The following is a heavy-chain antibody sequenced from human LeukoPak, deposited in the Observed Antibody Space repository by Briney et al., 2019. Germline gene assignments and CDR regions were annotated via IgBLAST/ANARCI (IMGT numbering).Heavy chain of an antibody. V-gene: IGHV3-23*01. J-gene: IGHJ5*02. CDR3: ARVAGWHWFDP. CDR2: IRPSGDNT. D-gene: IGHD6-19*01. CDR1: GFTFSSDY. Sequence: GGARRLSCAAAGFTFSSDYMTWDRQAPGRGLEWVSSIRPSGDNTYYGDSVKGRFTISRDNSKNTVYLQMNNMRVDDTAVYYCARVAGWHWFDPWGQGTLVTVSS.